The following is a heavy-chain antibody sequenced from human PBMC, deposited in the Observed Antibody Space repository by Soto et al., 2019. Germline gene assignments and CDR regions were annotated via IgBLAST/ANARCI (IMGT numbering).Heavy chain of an antibody. CDR2: IFSNDEK. CDR3: ARIITLGGVIVMFDN. J-gene: IGHJ4*02. D-gene: IGHD3-16*02. V-gene: IGHV2-26*01. CDR1: VFSLCFARMG. Sequence: SSPTLVIPTETLTLTCTVSVFSLCFARMGVSWIRQPPGKALEWLAHIFSNDEKSYSPSLKSRLTITKDTSKNQVVLTMTNMDPVDTATYYCARIITLGGVIVMFDNWGQGTLVTVSS.